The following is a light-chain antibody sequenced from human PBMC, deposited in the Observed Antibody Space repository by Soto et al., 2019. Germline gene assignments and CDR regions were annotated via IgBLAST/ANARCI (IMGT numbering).Light chain of an antibody. J-gene: IGKJ5*01. V-gene: IGKV3-15*01. CDR1: QSISAR. CDR2: GGS. CDR3: QQYNTWRSIT. Sequence: EIVMTQSPATLSVSPGERATLSCRASQSISARLGWYQQRPGQAPRLLIYGGSNRATGFPARFSGSGSGTEFTLTISSLQSEDFAVYYCQQYNTWRSITFGRGTRLEIK.